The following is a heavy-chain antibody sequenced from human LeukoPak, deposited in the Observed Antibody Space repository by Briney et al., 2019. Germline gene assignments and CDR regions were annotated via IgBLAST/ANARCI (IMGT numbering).Heavy chain of an antibody. CDR1: GVSISSFY. V-gene: IGHV4-59*01. Sequence: SETLSLTCTVSGVSISSFYWSWIRQPPGKGLEYIGYISYSGTTSYNPSRKSRVTISVDTSKNQFSLKLTSVTAADTAVYYCARDKGLPQDFDIWGQGTMVTVSS. CDR3: ARDKGLPQDFDI. D-gene: IGHD5/OR15-5a*01. J-gene: IGHJ3*02. CDR2: ISYSGTT.